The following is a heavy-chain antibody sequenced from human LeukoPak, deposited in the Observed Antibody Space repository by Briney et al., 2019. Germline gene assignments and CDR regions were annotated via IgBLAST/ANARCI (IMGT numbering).Heavy chain of an antibody. Sequence: GGSLRLSCAASGFTFSNYGMHWVRQAPGKGLEWVAVISYDGSNKYYADSVKGRFTISRDNSKSTLYLQMNSLRAEDTAVYYCAKGPATSYYYDSSGYSDYWGQGTLVTVSS. CDR3: AKGPATSYYYDSSGYSDY. V-gene: IGHV3-30*18. D-gene: IGHD3-22*01. J-gene: IGHJ4*02. CDR2: ISYDGSNK. CDR1: GFTFSNYG.